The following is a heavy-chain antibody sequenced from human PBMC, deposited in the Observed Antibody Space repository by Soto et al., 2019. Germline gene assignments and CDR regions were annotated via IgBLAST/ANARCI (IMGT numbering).Heavy chain of an antibody. J-gene: IGHJ2*01. Sequence: EVQLVESGGVLVQPGGSLRLSCAASGFPFSSYEMNWVRQAPGKGLEWVSYIRSSDITIYYADSVKGRFTISRDNAKNSLYLQMNSLRAEHTAVYYCVSDGGAVAGKHWYFALRGRGTLVTVSS. CDR3: VSDGGAVAGKHWYFAL. D-gene: IGHD6-19*01. CDR2: IRSSDITI. CDR1: GFPFSSYE. V-gene: IGHV3-48*03.